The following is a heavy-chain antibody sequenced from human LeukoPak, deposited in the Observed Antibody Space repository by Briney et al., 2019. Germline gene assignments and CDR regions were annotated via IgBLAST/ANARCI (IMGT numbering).Heavy chain of an antibody. Sequence: SETLSLTCTVSGVSIITSNSYWGWIRQPPGKGLEWIGSIYYTGNTYYNASLRSQVSISIDTSKNQFSLRLTSVTAADTAVYFCARQTGSGLFILPGGQGTLVTVSS. V-gene: IGHV4-39*01. CDR1: GVSIITSNSY. D-gene: IGHD3/OR15-3a*01. CDR3: ARQTGSGLFILP. CDR2: IYYTGNT. J-gene: IGHJ4*02.